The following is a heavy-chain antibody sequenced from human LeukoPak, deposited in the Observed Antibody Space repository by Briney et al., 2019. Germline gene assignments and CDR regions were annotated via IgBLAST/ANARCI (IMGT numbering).Heavy chain of an antibody. Sequence: GGSLRLSCAASGFTFSNYGMHWVRQAPGKGLEWVAVISYDGSNKYYADSVKGRFTISRDNSKNTLYLQMNSLRAEDTAVYNSAKGGTKSSSWYRQDSSYGMDVWGQGTPVTVSS. CDR1: GFTFSNYG. CDR2: ISYDGSNK. J-gene: IGHJ6*02. D-gene: IGHD6-13*01. CDR3: AKGGTKSSSWYRQDSSYGMDV. V-gene: IGHV3-30*18.